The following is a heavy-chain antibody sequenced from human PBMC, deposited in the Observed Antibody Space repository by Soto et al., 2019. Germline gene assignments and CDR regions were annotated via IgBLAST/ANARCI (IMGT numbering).Heavy chain of an antibody. CDR2: INAGNGNT. Sequence: ASVKVSCKASGYTFTGSYMHWVRQAPGQRLEWMGWINAGNGNTKYSQKFQGRVTITRDTSASTAYMELSSLRSEDTAVYYCARTVGYYYGMDVWGQGTTVTVSS. J-gene: IGHJ6*02. D-gene: IGHD4-17*01. CDR3: ARTVGYYYGMDV. CDR1: GYTFTGSY. V-gene: IGHV1-3*01.